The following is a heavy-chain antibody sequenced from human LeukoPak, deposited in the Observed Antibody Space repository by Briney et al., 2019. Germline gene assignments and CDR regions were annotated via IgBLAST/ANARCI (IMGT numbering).Heavy chain of an antibody. D-gene: IGHD5-18*01. Sequence: SVKVSCKASGGTFSSYAISWVRQAPGQGLEWMGGITPIFGTANYAQKFQGRVTITADESTSTAYMELSSLRSEDTAVYYCARDRSDTAMATNWFDPWGQGTLVTVSS. CDR3: ARDRSDTAMATNWFDP. J-gene: IGHJ5*02. CDR1: GGTFSSYA. CDR2: ITPIFGTA. V-gene: IGHV1-69*13.